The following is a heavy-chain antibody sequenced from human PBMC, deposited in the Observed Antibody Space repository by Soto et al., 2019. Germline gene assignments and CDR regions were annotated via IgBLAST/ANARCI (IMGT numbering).Heavy chain of an antibody. CDR2: MNPINGAT. CDR3: GRGPSPRAPAGGTPYYYAMDV. V-gene: IGHV1-8*02. D-gene: IGHD2-2*01. Sequence: ASVKVSCKASGGMFYSSAINWVHQASGQGLEWMGWMNPINGATGSARRFQGRVSMTRNTATATAYLELTSLRSDDSAVYFCGRGPSPRAPAGGTPYYYAMDVWGQGTTVTVSS. CDR1: GGMFYSSA. J-gene: IGHJ6*02.